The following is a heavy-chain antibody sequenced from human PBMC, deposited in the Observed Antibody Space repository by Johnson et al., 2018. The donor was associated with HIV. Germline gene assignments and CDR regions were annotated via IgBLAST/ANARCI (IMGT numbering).Heavy chain of an antibody. J-gene: IGHJ3*02. V-gene: IGHV3-20*04. Sequence: VQLVESGGGVVQPGRSLRLSCAASGFTFSSYGMHWVRQAPGKGLEWVSGINWNGGNTGYADSVKDRFIISSDNAKNSLYLQMNSLRAEDTALYYCARDTDYYDNSGHYFVDAFDIWGQGTMVTVSS. CDR1: GFTFSSYG. CDR3: ARDTDYYDNSGHYFVDAFDI. CDR2: INWNGGNT. D-gene: IGHD3-22*01.